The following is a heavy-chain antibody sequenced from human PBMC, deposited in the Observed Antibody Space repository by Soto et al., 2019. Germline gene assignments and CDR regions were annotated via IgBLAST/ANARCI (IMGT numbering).Heavy chain of an antibody. J-gene: IGHJ4*02. CDR1: GYTFTGYD. V-gene: IGHV1-8*01. CDR3: ARVGGGDYVY. Sequence: QVQLVQSGAEVKKPGASVKVSCKASGYTFTGYDINWVRQATGQGLEWMGWMNPNSGNTGYAQKFQGRVTMTRDTCLSTAYMDLSRLTSEDIAVYYCARVGGGDYVYWGQGTLVTVSS. CDR2: MNPNSGNT. D-gene: IGHD4-17*01.